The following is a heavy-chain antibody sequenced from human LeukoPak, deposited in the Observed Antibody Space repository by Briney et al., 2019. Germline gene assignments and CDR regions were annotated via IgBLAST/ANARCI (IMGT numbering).Heavy chain of an antibody. D-gene: IGHD3-22*01. CDR2: ISSSSSYI. CDR3: ARDIGWLTYYYDSSGSWDSNY. J-gene: IGHJ4*02. Sequence: PGGSLRLSCAASGFTFSSYSMNWVRQAPGKGVEWVSSISSSSSYIYYADSVKGRFTISRDNAKNSLYLQMNSLRAEDTAVYYCARDIGWLTYYYDSSGSWDSNYWGQGTLVTVSS. CDR1: GFTFSSYS. V-gene: IGHV3-21*01.